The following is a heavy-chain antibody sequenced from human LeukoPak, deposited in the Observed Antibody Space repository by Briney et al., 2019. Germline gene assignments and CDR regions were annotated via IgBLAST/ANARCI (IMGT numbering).Heavy chain of an antibody. J-gene: IGHJ4*02. CDR1: GFTFSSYG. CDR2: ISTSCSII. D-gene: IGHD5-12*01. CDR3: ARGGYIDY. Sequence: PGGSLRLSCAASGFTFSSYGMNWVRQAPGKGLEWVSYISTSCSIIYYADSVKGRFTISRDTAKSSLYLQMTSLRDDDTAVYYCARGGYIDYWGQGTLVTVSS. V-gene: IGHV3-48*02.